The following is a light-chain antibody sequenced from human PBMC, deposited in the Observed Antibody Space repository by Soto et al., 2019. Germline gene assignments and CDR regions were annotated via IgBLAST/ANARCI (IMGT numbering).Light chain of an antibody. Sequence: EIVMTQSPAILSVSLGERATLSCRASQSVSSNLAWYQLKPGQAPRLLIYGASTRATGIPARFSGSGSETDFTLTISSLEPEDFAVYYCQHYSHWPWTFGQGTKVDIK. CDR3: QHYSHWPWT. CDR1: QSVSSN. CDR2: GAS. J-gene: IGKJ1*01. V-gene: IGKV3-15*01.